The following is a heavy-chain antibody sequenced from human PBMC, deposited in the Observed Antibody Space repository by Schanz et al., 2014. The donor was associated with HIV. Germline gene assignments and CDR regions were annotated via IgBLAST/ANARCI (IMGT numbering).Heavy chain of an antibody. D-gene: IGHD1-20*01. CDR1: GYTFSNYG. V-gene: IGHV1-18*01. Sequence: QVQLVQSGGEVKKPGGSVMLSCKASGYTFSNYGVSWVRQAPGQGLEWMGWISGDYGKTKYAQKFQARVTMTTDTSSSTAYLELSSLRSDDTAVYYCARSVGYNDNWHDYWGQGTQVTVSS. J-gene: IGHJ4*02. CDR3: ARSVGYNDNWHDY. CDR2: ISGDYGKT.